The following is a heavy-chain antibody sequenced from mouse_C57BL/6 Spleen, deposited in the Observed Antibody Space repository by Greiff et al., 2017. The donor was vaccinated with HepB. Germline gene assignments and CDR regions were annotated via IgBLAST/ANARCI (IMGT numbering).Heavy chain of an antibody. CDR3: ARSARDYDWFAY. D-gene: IGHD2-4*01. CDR2: IDPSDSET. CDR1: GYTFTSYW. V-gene: IGHV1-52*01. J-gene: IGHJ3*01. Sequence: VQLKQPGAELVRPGSSVKLSCKASGYTFTSYWMHWVKQRPIQGLEWIGNIDPSDSETHYNQKFKDKATLTVDKSSSTAYMQLSSLTSEDSAVYYCARSARDYDWFAYWGQGTLVTVSA.